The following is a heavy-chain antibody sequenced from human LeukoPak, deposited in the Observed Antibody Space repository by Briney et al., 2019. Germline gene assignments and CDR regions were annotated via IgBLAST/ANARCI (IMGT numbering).Heavy chain of an antibody. CDR2: ISPDGRSE. J-gene: IGHJ4*02. CDR3: AKDWAGSDKRYYFDY. CDR1: GFPFRNYG. Sequence: GGSLRLSCAGPGFPFRNYGMHWVRQSPGKGLEWLALISPDGRSEYYAGSVKGRFTISRDNSKSTVYLQMNSLRPEDTASYYCAKDWAGSDKRYYFDYWGQGTLVTVSS. D-gene: IGHD5-24*01. V-gene: IGHV3-30*18.